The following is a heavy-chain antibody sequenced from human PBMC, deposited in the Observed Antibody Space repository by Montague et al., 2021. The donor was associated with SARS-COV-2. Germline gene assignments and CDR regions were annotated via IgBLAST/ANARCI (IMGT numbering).Heavy chain of an antibody. D-gene: IGHD3/OR15-3a*01. J-gene: IGHJ4*02. V-gene: IGHV3-7*01. Sequence: SLRLSCAASGFTSGDYQMTWVRQAPGKGLQWVANINRDETAKTYVDSVKGRFTISGDNAKNSLILQMNSLEDEDTAVYYCARSPRGSGTGWLDYWGQGTLVTVSS. CDR3: ARSPRGSGTGWLDY. CDR1: GFTSGDYQ. CDR2: INRDETAK.